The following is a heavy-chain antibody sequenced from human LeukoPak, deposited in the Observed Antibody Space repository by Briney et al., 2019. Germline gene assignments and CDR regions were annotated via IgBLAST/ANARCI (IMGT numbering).Heavy chain of an antibody. CDR3: VRVSNDFWLYDA. V-gene: IGHV1-46*01. Sequence: ASVKVSCKASGYTFTSYYMHWVRQAPGQGLEWMGIINPSGGSTSYAQRFQGRVTMTRDTSTSTVYMELSSLRSEDTAVYYCVRVSNDFWLYDAWGQGTLVTVSS. D-gene: IGHD3-3*01. J-gene: IGHJ5*02. CDR2: INPSGGST. CDR1: GYTFTSYY.